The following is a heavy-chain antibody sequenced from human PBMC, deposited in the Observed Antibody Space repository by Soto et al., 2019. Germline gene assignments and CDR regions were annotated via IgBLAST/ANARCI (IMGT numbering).Heavy chain of an antibody. Sequence: ASVKVSFKASGGTFSSYTISWVRQAPGQGLEWMGRIIPILGIANYAQKFQGRVTITADKSTSTAYMELSSLRSEDTAVYYCARERHYDSSGYYHYWGQGTLVTVSS. CDR3: ARERHYDSSGYYHY. D-gene: IGHD3-22*01. J-gene: IGHJ4*02. V-gene: IGHV1-69*04. CDR2: IIPILGIA. CDR1: GGTFSSYT.